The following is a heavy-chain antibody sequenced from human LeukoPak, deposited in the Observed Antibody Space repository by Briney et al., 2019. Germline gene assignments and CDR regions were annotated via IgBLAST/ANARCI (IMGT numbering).Heavy chain of an antibody. V-gene: IGHV3-74*01. J-gene: IGHJ4*02. CDR3: AITPYYYDSSGLFDS. CDR1: GLTFRSYW. D-gene: IGHD3-22*01. Sequence: GGSLRLSCAASGLTFRSYWMHWVRQAPGKGLVWVSRISSDGSSTRYADSLRGRFTISRDNGKNTLYLQMNSLRADDTAVYYCAITPYYYDSSGLFDSWGQGTLVTVSS. CDR2: ISSDGSST.